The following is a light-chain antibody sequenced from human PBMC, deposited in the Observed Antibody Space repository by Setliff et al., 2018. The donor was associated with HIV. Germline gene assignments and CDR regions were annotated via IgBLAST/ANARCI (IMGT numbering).Light chain of an antibody. CDR3: CSYASYSTHVV. J-gene: IGLJ2*01. CDR2: EGI. CDR1: DVGTFNL. V-gene: IGLV2-23*01. Sequence: QSALTQPASVSGSPGQSTTISCSDVGTFNLVSWYQQYPGKVPKLLLYEGIKRPSGVSNRFSGSKSGNTASLTISGLQAEDEANYYCCSYASYSTHVVFGGGT.